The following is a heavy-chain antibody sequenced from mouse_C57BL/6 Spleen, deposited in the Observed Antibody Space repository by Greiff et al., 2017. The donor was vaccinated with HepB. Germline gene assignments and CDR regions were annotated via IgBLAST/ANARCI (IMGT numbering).Heavy chain of an antibody. V-gene: IGHV1-82*01. J-gene: IGHJ4*01. CDR2: IYPGDGDT. D-gene: IGHD1-1*01. CDR1: GYAFSSSW. Sequence: LQQSGPELVKPGASVKISCKASGYAFSSSWMNWVKQRPGKGIEWIGRIYPGDGDTNYNGKFKGKATLTADKSSSTAYMQLSSLTAEDSAVYFCASEDDYGSSYYAMTTGVKEPQSPSPQ. CDR3: ASEDDYGSSYYAMTT.